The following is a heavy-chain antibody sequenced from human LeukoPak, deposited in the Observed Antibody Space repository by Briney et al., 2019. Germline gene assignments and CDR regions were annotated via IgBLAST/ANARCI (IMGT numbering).Heavy chain of an antibody. V-gene: IGHV4-39*01. D-gene: IGHD6-13*01. Sequence: SETLSLTCTVYGGSISSSTYYWGWIRQPPGKGLEWIGSLYNSASTHYNPSLKSRVTMAVDTSKNQFSLKLRSVTAADTAIYYCARNKTITAAGTYYWGQGTLVTVSS. CDR2: LYNSAST. CDR3: ARNKTITAAGTYY. CDR1: GGSISSSTYY. J-gene: IGHJ4*02.